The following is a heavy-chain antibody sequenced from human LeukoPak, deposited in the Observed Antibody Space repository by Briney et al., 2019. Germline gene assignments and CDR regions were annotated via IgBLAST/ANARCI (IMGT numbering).Heavy chain of an antibody. CDR2: ISYDGSNK. Sequence: GGSLRLSCAASGFTFSSYAMHWVRQAPGKGLEWVAVISYDGSNKYYADSVKGRFTISRDNSKNTLYLQMNSLRAEDTAVYYCAKFPPIVGATTPRDCWGQGTLVTVSS. CDR3: AKFPPIVGATTPRDC. V-gene: IGHV3-30-3*01. CDR1: GFTFSSYA. D-gene: IGHD1-26*01. J-gene: IGHJ4*02.